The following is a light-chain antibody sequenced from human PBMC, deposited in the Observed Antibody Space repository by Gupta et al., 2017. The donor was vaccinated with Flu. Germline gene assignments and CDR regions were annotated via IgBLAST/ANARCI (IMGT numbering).Light chain of an antibody. CDR3: QAWDSSTAWVV. J-gene: IGLJ2*01. Sequence: SYELTQPPSVSVSPGQTARITCSGDKLGDKYACWYQQKPGQSPVLVIYQDSKRPSGIPERFSGSNSGNTATLTISGTQAMDEADYYCQAWDSSTAWVVFGGGTKLTVL. CDR1: KLGDKY. V-gene: IGLV3-1*01. CDR2: QDS.